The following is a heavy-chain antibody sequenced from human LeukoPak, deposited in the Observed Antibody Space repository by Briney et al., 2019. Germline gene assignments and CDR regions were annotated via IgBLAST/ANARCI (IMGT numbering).Heavy chain of an antibody. D-gene: IGHD3-22*01. CDR2: IYSGGST. CDR1: GFTVSSNY. V-gene: IGHV3-53*01. CDR3: ASQYYYDSSGFDY. Sequence: GGSLRLSCAASGFTVSSNYMSWVRQAPGKGLEWVSVIYSGGSTYYADSXKGRFTISRDNSKNTLYLQMNSLRAEDTAVYYCASQYYYDSSGFDYWGQGTQVTVSS. J-gene: IGHJ4*02.